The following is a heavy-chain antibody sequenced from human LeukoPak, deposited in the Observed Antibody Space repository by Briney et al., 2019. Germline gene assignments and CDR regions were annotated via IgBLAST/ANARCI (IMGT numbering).Heavy chain of an antibody. Sequence: YPGGSLRLSCAASGFTFSSYWMSWVRQAPGKGLEWVANIKQDGSEKYYVDSVKGRFTISRDNAKNSLYLQMNSLRAEGTAVYYCARGLAYSSSSGGRGFDYWGQGTLVTVSS. CDR2: IKQDGSEK. CDR1: GFTFSSYW. D-gene: IGHD6-6*01. V-gene: IGHV3-7*01. CDR3: ARGLAYSSSSGGRGFDY. J-gene: IGHJ4*02.